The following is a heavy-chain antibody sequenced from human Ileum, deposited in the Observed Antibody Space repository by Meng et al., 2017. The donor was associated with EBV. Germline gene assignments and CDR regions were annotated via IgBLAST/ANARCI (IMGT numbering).Heavy chain of an antibody. V-gene: IGHV4-4*02. CDR3: ARVGQWLPIDY. CDR2: VYHRGDT. D-gene: IGHD6-19*01. J-gene: IGHJ4*02. CDR1: GDAISSDIW. Sequence: ESGKGLVKSSGTLSLTCTVSGDAISSDIWWSWVRQPPGKGLEWIGEVYHRGDTNYNPSLKSRVDISVDKSKNQFYLSLFSVTAADTAVYYCARVGQWLPIDYWGQGTLVTVSS.